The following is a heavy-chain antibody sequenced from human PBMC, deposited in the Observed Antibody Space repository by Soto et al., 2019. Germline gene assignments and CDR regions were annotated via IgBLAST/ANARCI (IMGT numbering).Heavy chain of an antibody. J-gene: IGHJ5*02. CDR2: IIPIFGTA. Sequence: ASVKVSCKASGGTFSSYAISWVRQAPGQGLEWMGGIIPIFGTANYAQKFQGRVTITADESKSTAYMELSSLRSEDTAVYYCARENARITMVRGVRSPNWFDPWGQGTLVTVSS. CDR3: ARENARITMVRGVRSPNWFDP. D-gene: IGHD3-10*01. V-gene: IGHV1-69*13. CDR1: GGTFSSYA.